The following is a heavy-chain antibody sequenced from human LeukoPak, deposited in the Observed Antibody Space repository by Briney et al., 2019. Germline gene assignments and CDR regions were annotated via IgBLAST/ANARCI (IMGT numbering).Heavy chain of an antibody. CDR2: IIPIFGTA. CDR3: ARGYCSGGSCYEDY. Sequence: ASVKVSCKASGCTFTSYGISWVREAPGQGLEWMGGIIPIFGTANYAQKFQGRVTITADESTSTAYMELSSLRSEDTAVYYCARGYCSGGSCYEDYWGQGTLVTVSS. V-gene: IGHV1-69*13. J-gene: IGHJ4*02. CDR1: GCTFTSYG. D-gene: IGHD2-15*01.